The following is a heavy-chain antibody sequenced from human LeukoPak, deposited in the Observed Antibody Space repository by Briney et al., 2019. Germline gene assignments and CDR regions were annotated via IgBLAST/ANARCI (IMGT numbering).Heavy chain of an antibody. D-gene: IGHD2-21*01. CDR2: MNPNSGNT. Sequence: ASVKVSCKASGYTFTSYDINWVRQATGQGLEWMGWMNPNSGNTGYAQKFQGRVTMTRSTSISTAYMELSSLRSDDTAVYYCAMNRDCGGASCFHHWGQGTLVTVSS. CDR1: GYTFTSYD. CDR3: AMNRDCGGASCFHH. V-gene: IGHV1-8*01. J-gene: IGHJ4*02.